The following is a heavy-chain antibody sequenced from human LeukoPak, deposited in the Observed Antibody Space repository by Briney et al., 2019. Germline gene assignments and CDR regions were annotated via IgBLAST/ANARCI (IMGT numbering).Heavy chain of an antibody. V-gene: IGHV5-51*01. D-gene: IGHD1-26*01. J-gene: IGHJ4*02. CDR3: ARQHSGSYWAVAY. CDR1: GYSFTSYW. CDR2: IYPGDSDT. Sequence: GESLKISCKGSGYSFTSYWIGWVRQMPGKGLECMGIIYPGDSDTRYSPSFQGQVTISADKSISTAYLQWSSLKASDTAMYYCARQHSGSYWAVAYWGQGTLVTVSS.